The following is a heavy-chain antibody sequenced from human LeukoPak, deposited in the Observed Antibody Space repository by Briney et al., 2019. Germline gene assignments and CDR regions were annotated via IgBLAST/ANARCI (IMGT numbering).Heavy chain of an antibody. D-gene: IGHD4-17*01. CDR2: IYSGGST. V-gene: IGHV3-53*01. CDR3: VRGDYGDYTLFDY. CDR1: GFTVNSNY. J-gene: IGHJ4*02. Sequence: GGSLRLSCAASGFTVNSNYMSRVRQAPGKGLEWVSVIYSGGSTYYADSVKGRFTISRDNSKNTLYLQMNSLRAEDTAVYYCVRGDYGDYTLFDYWGQGTLVTVSS.